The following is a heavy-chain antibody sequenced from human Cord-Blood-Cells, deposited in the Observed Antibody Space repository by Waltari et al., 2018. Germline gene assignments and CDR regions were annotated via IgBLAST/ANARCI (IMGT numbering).Heavy chain of an antibody. CDR3: ATDTAYLVGARYWYFDL. V-gene: IGHV1-24*01. Sequence: QVQLVQSGAEVKKPGASVKVSCKVSGYTLTELYMHWVRQAPGKGLEWMGGFDPEDGETIYAQKFQGRVTMTEDTSTDTAYMELSSLRSEDTAVYYCATDTAYLVGARYWYFDLWGRGTLVTVSS. CDR2: FDPEDGET. CDR1: GYTLTELY. D-gene: IGHD1-26*01. J-gene: IGHJ2*01.